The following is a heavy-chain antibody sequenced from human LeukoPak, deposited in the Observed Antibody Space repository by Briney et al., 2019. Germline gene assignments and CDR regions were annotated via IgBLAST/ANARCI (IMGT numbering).Heavy chain of an antibody. CDR1: GFTFSSYG. CDR3: ARGTEVHYYDSSGYPEGFCDY. V-gene: IGHV3-33*01. Sequence: GGSLRLSCAASGFTFSSYGMHWVRQAPGKGLEWVAVIWYDGSNKYYADSVKGRFTISRDNSKNTLYLQMNSLRAEDTAVYYCARGTEVHYYDSSGYPEGFCDYWGQGTLVTVSS. J-gene: IGHJ4*02. CDR2: IWYDGSNK. D-gene: IGHD3-22*01.